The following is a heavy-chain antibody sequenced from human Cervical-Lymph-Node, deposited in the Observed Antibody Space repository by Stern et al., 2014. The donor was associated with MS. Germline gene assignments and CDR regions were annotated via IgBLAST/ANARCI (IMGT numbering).Heavy chain of an antibody. CDR2: YYPGITT. D-gene: IGHD6-6*01. CDR1: GISGSRNY. CDR3: TREMAARRFDP. J-gene: IGHJ5*02. V-gene: IGHV3-66*01. Sequence: VQLVESGGGLVQRGGSLGLSCAASGISGSRNYMTWFPRAPGKGLEWVSRYYPGITTDYADSVRGRFSVSRDNSKNTVYLEMNSLTPEDTAVYYCTREMAARRFDPWGQGTLVVVSS.